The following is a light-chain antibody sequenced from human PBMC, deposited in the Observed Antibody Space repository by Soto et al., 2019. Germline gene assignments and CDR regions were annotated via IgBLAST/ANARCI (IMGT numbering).Light chain of an antibody. Sequence: QSVLTQSPSVSGAPGQRVTISCTGSSSNIGAGYDVHWYQQLPGTAPKLLVYDKNNRPSGVPDRFSGSKSGTSASLVITGLQAEDEADYYCQSYDRSLSGYVFGTGTKVTVL. CDR1: SSNIGAGYD. CDR3: QSYDRSLSGYV. CDR2: DKN. V-gene: IGLV1-40*01. J-gene: IGLJ1*01.